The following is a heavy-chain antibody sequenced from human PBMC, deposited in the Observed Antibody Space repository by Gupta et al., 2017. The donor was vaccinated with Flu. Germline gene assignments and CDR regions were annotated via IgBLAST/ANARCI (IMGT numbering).Heavy chain of an antibody. CDR1: GFPLSNYW. V-gene: IGHV3-7*01. CDR3: ARDRCCSGGSVKRVGWFDS. Sequence: VMLVACGGGLAQLGGSLRRSCAASGFPLSNYWMSWFRQAPGKGVEWVTNIKQEVGEKYYGDSVKGRFIISSENAKSSLYMKTNSLRADGPAIEYGARDRCCSGGSVKRVGWFDSWGQGTRVTVSA. D-gene: IGHD2-15*01. CDR2: IKQEVGEK. J-gene: IGHJ5*01.